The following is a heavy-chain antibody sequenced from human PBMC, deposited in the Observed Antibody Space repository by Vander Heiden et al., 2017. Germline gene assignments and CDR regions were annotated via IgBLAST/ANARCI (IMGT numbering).Heavy chain of an antibody. CDR3: ARVSNSGSGYLFDF. Sequence: EGQLMEVGGGVGRTGGVLKTHRTASGINDDTNGLSWVRQAPRKVLEWVSGINWSGGSTGYTDSVKGRFITSRDKAKNSLFLQMNSLSAEDTAFYYCARVSNSGSGYLFDFWGQGTLVTVSS. CDR1: GINDDTNG. D-gene: IGHD3-22*01. CDR2: INWSGGST. V-gene: IGHV3-20*04. J-gene: IGHJ3*01.